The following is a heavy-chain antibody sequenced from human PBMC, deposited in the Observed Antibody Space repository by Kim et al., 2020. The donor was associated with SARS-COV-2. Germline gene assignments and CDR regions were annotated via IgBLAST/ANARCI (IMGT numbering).Heavy chain of an antibody. CDR3: ARDPVGMVRGPQGAFDI. D-gene: IGHD3-10*01. CDR2: IYYSGST. J-gene: IGHJ3*02. CDR1: GGSVSSGSYY. V-gene: IGHV4-61*01. Sequence: SETLSLTCTVSGGSVSSGSYYWSWIRQPPGKGLEWIGYIYYSGSTNYNPSLKSRVTISVDTSKNQFSLKLSSVTAADTAVYYCARDPVGMVRGPQGAFDIWGQGTMVTVSS.